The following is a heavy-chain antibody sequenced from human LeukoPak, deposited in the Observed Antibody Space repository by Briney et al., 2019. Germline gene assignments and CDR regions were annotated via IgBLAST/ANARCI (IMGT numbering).Heavy chain of an antibody. D-gene: IGHD3-10*01. CDR2: IYSGGST. CDR3: AKDMWGSGGAFDI. CDR1: GFTVSSNY. J-gene: IGHJ3*02. Sequence: GGSLRLSCAASGFTVSSNYMSWVRQAPGKGLERVSVIYSGGSTYYADSVKGRFTISRDNSKNTLYLQMNSLRAEDTAVYYCAKDMWGSGGAFDIWGQGTMVTVSS. V-gene: IGHV3-53*01.